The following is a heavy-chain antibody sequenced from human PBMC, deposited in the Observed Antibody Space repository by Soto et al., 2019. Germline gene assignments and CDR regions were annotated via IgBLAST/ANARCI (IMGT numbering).Heavy chain of an antibody. CDR1: GGSFSGYY. D-gene: IGHD3-3*01. J-gene: IGHJ5*02. CDR2: INHSGST. Sequence: PSETLSLTCAVYGGSFSGYYWSWIRQPPGKGLEWIGEINHSGSTNYNPSLKSRVTISVDTSKNQFSLTLSSVTAADTAVYYCARDGFWRGYSSSSRRNRFDPWGQGTPVTVSS. CDR3: ARDGFWRGYSSSSRRNRFDP. V-gene: IGHV4-34*01.